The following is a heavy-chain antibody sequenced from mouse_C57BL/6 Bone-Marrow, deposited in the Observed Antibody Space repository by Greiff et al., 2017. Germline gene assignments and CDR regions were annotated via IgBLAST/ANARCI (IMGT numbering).Heavy chain of an antibody. Sequence: EVQLQQSGAELVRPGASVKLSCTASGFNIKDYYMHWVKQRPEQGLEWIGRIDPEDGDTEYAPKFQGKATMTADTSSNTAYLQLSSLTSEDTAVYYCTREGLMTTGVATDYWGQGTTLTVSS. CDR3: TREGLMTTGVATDY. J-gene: IGHJ2*01. CDR2: IDPEDGDT. D-gene: IGHD1-1*01. CDR1: GFNIKDYY. V-gene: IGHV14-1*01.